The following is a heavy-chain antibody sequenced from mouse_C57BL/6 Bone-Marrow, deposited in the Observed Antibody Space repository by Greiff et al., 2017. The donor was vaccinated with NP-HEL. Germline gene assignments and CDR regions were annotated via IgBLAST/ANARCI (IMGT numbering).Heavy chain of an antibody. J-gene: IGHJ2*01. CDR1: GYTFTSYW. CDR2: IDPSDSYT. CDR3: ARLPVDY. Sequence: QVQLQQPGAELVMPGASVKLSCKASGYTFTSYWMHWVKQRPGQGLEWIGEIDPSDSYTNYNQKFKGKSTLTVDKSSSTAYMQLSSLTPEDSAVYYCARLPVDYWGQGTTLTVSS. V-gene: IGHV1-69*01.